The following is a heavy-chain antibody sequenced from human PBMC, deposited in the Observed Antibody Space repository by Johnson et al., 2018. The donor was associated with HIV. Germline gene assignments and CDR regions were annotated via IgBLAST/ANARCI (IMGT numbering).Heavy chain of an antibody. Sequence: QVQLVESVGGVVQPGGSLTLSCAASGFAFNAYGMHWVRQAPGKGLQWVTFIRYDGSNKYYADSVNGRFTISRDNSKNTLYLQMNSLRAEDTAVYYCAKDVGNYWPNAFDVWGQGTMLTVSS. CDR3: AKDVGNYWPNAFDV. CDR1: GFAFNAYG. J-gene: IGHJ3*01. CDR2: IRYDGSNK. D-gene: IGHD3-22*01. V-gene: IGHV3-30*02.